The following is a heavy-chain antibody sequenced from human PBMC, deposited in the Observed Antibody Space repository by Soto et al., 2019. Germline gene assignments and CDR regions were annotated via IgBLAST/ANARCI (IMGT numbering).Heavy chain of an antibody. CDR1: GYTFTGYY. J-gene: IGHJ5*02. CDR2: INAANGDT. CDR3: ARMATFGSLNWFDP. Sequence: ASVKVSCKASGYTFTGYYMHWVRQAPGQRLEWMGWINAANGDTKYSPKFQGRVTMTRDISIATAYMELSSLRSDDTAIYYCARMATFGSLNWFDPWGQGTLVTVSS. V-gene: IGHV1-2*02. D-gene: IGHD3-16*01.